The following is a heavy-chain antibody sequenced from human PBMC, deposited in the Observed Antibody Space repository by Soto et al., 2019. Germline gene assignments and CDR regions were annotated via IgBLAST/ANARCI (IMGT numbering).Heavy chain of an antibody. Sequence: RGESLKISCKGSGYSFTSYWISWVRQMPGKGLEWMGRIDPSDSYTNYSPSFQGHVTISADKSISTAYLQWSSLKASDTAMYYCARTIGARNWFCPWGQESLVTVPS. D-gene: IGHD6-6*01. CDR1: GYSFTSYW. V-gene: IGHV5-10-1*01. CDR2: IDPSDSYT. J-gene: IGHJ5*02. CDR3: ARTIGARNWFCP.